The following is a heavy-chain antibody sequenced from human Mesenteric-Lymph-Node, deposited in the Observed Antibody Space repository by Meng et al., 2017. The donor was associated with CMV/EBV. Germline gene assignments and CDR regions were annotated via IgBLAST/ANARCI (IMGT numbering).Heavy chain of an antibody. CDR1: GFTFSDHY. Sequence: GESLKISCAASGFTFSDHYMDWVRQAPGKGLEWVGRTRNKVNSYNTEYAASVKGRFTISRDDSKNSLYLQMNSLKTEDTAVYYCTRVEGRGDIDYWGQGTLVTVSS. J-gene: IGHJ4*02. CDR2: TRNKVNSYNT. V-gene: IGHV3-72*01. CDR3: TRVEGRGDIDY. D-gene: IGHD1-26*01.